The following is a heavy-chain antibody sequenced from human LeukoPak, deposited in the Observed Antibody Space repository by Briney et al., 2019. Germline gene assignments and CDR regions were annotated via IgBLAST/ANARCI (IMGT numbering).Heavy chain of an antibody. CDR2: SGIGGST. D-gene: IGHD4-23*01. CDR1: GFTFSRYA. Sequence: GGSLRLSCAGPGFTFSRYAMSWVRQAPGKGLEWVSTSGIGGSTSYVDSVKGRFTISRDNSKNTVYLQMNSLRAEDTALYYCAKRGYDYGGPFFDYWGQGTLVTVSS. J-gene: IGHJ4*02. V-gene: IGHV3-23*01. CDR3: AKRGYDYGGPFFDY.